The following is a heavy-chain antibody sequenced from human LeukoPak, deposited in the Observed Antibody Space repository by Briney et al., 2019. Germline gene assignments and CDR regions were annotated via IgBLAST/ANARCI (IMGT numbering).Heavy chain of an antibody. V-gene: IGHV3-53*01. J-gene: IGHJ4*02. CDR3: ARYGSSWDLDY. D-gene: IGHD6-13*01. CDR1: GFTVSTNY. Sequence: TGGSLRLSCAASGFTVSTNYMSWVRQAPGKRLEWVSVIYSAGSTYYADSVKGRFTVSRDNSKNTLYLQMNSLRAEDTAVYYCARYGSSWDLDYWGQGTLVTVSS. CDR2: IYSAGST.